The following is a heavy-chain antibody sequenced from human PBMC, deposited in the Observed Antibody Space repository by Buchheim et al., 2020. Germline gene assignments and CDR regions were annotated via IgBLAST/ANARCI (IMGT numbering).Heavy chain of an antibody. CDR3: ARHLGYCTGGSCPWGY. CDR1: GGSISSYC. D-gene: IGHD2-15*01. Sequence: QVRLQESGPGLVKPSETLSLTCTVSGGSISSYCWSWIRQPPGKGLEWIGYIYYSGSTSYNPSLKSRVTISVETSKNQFSLKLSSVTAADTAVYYCARHLGYCTGGSCPWGYWGQGTL. V-gene: IGHV4-59*08. CDR2: IYYSGST. J-gene: IGHJ4*02.